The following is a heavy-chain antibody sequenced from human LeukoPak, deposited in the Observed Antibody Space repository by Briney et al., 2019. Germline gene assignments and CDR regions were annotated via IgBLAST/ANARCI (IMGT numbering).Heavy chain of an antibody. CDR1: GFNFANHA. D-gene: IGHD2-21*02. CDR2: ISGGGDIT. J-gene: IGHJ4*02. Sequence: GGSLRLSCAASGFNFANHAMSWVRQTPGKGLEWVSVISGGGDITYYADSVTGRFTISRDNSKDTLFLQMHSLRPGDTAVYYCVREGTPATANYWGQGTLVTISS. V-gene: IGHV3-23*01. CDR3: VREGTPATANY.